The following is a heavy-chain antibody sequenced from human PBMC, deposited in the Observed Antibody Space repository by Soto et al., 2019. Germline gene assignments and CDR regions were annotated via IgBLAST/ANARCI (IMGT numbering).Heavy chain of an antibody. CDR2: MNPNSGNT. CDR1: GYTFTSYD. Sequence: GASMKVSCKASGYTFTSYDINWVRQATGQGLEWMGWMNPNSGNTGYAQKFQGRVTRTRNTSISTAYMELSSLRSEDTAVYYCARGGLDSSSWYGLVVVAANGYYMDVWGKGTTVTISS. CDR3: ARGGLDSSSWYGLVVVAANGYYMDV. J-gene: IGHJ6*03. D-gene: IGHD2-15*01. V-gene: IGHV1-8*01.